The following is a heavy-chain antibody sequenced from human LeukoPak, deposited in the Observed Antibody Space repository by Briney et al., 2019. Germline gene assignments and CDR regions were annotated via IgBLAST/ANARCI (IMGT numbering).Heavy chain of an antibody. Sequence: GGPLRLSCATAGFTFSTFGIHWVRQTPGKGLEGAAAIQSDGSKQYYGDSVKGRFTISRDSSKNTVYLQMNSLRDEDTAVYYCARDVDTSSHSSQLDPWGQGTLVTVSS. CDR3: ARDVDTSSHSSQLDP. D-gene: IGHD5-18*01. CDR1: GFTFSTFG. J-gene: IGHJ5*02. V-gene: IGHV3-33*01. CDR2: IQSDGSKQ.